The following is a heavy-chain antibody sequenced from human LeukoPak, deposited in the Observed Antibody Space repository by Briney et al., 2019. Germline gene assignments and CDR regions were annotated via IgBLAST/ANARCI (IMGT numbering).Heavy chain of an antibody. CDR2: TYYRSKWYS. J-gene: IGHJ4*02. Sequence: SQTLSLTCAISGDSVTATTSAWNWIRHPPSRGLEWLGRTYYRSKWYSDDAVSVQSRIIISADPSKNQFSLQLKSVTPEDTAVYYCATGYQLPYWGQGTRVTVSS. CDR1: GDSVTATTSA. D-gene: IGHD3-9*01. V-gene: IGHV6-1*01. CDR3: ATGYQLPY.